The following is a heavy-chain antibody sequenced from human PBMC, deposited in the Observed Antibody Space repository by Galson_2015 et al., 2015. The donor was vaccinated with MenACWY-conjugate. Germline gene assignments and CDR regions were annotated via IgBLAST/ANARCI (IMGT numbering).Heavy chain of an antibody. CDR1: GVGFGDYT. CDR2: IRSKGFGETT. V-gene: IGHV3-49*04. CDR3: TSRLIGVIAAFDY. J-gene: IGHJ4*02. Sequence: SLRLSCATSGVGFGDYTLSWVRQAPGKGLEWVGFIRSKGFGETTEYAAPVKDRFTISRDDSARIAYLQMNSLKTDDTAVYYCTSRLIGVIAAFDYWGQGTLVTVSS. D-gene: IGHD3-22*01.